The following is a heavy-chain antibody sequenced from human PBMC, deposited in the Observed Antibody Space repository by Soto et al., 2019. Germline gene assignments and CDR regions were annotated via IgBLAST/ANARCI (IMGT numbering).Heavy chain of an antibody. Sequence: EVQLVESGGGLIQPGGSLRLSCAASGFTVTNKYMTWVRQAPGKGLEWGSVIYSGGATSYADSVKGRFTISRDNSKDILYLQMNSLRAEDTAVYYCARVDYGDYGWYFDLWGRGTLVTVSS. CDR1: GFTVTNKY. CDR2: IYSGGAT. CDR3: ARVDYGDYGWYFDL. V-gene: IGHV3-53*01. D-gene: IGHD4-17*01. J-gene: IGHJ2*01.